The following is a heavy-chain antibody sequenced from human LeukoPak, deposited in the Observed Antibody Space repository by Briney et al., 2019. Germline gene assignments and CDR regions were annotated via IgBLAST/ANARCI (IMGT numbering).Heavy chain of an antibody. CDR3: TRDLGTYTSYSSIFFDY. CDR2: SSAYNGDT. J-gene: IGHJ4*02. CDR1: GGTFSSHA. D-gene: IGHD3-10*01. V-gene: IGHV1-18*01. Sequence: ASVKVSCKASGGTFSSHAMNWVRQAPGQGLEWMGWSSAYNGDTKYAQKFQGRVTMTTDTSTSTAYMELRSLRSDDTAVFYCTRDLGTYTSYSSIFFDYWGQGTLVTVSS.